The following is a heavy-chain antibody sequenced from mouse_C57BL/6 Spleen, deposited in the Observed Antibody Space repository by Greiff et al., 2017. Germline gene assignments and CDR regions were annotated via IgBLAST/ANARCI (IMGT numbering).Heavy chain of an antibody. D-gene: IGHD2-3*01. J-gene: IGHJ4*01. CDR3: TRDGYYKENAMDY. V-gene: IGHV5-9-1*02. Sequence: EVMLVESGEGLVKPGGSLKLSCAASGFTFSSYAMSWVRQTPEKRLEWVAYISSGGDYIYYADTVKGRFTISRDNARNTLYLQMRILKSEDTAMXYCTRDGYYKENAMDYWGQGTSVTVSS. CDR1: GFTFSSYA. CDR2: ISSGGDYI.